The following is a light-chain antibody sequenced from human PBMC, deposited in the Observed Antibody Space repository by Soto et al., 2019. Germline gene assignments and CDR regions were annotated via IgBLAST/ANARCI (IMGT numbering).Light chain of an antibody. CDR2: EVT. J-gene: IGLJ2*01. V-gene: IGLV2-18*02. Sequence: QSALTQPPSVSGSPGQSVTISCTGTSNDVAIYNRVSWYQLPPGTAPKLMIYEVTYRPSGVPDRFSGSKSGSTASLTISGLQAEDEADYYCSSYTSSNTLVFGGGTKVTV. CDR1: SNDVAIYNR. CDR3: SSYTSSNTLV.